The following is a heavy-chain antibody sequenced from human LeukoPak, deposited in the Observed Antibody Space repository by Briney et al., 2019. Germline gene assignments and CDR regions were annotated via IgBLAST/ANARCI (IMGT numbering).Heavy chain of an antibody. CDR2: MSFDGSHI. V-gene: IGHV3-30*01. D-gene: IGHD3-16*01. CDR1: QFTFNLHA. Sequence: GGSLRLSCAASQFTFNLHAVNWVRQAPGKGLDWVAVMSFDGSHIYYADSVKGRFTISRDNSNNTLFLQMNSLNADDTAVYYCARGGTYYYQYYYMDVWGEGTTVTVSS. J-gene: IGHJ6*03. CDR3: ARGGTYYYQYYYMDV.